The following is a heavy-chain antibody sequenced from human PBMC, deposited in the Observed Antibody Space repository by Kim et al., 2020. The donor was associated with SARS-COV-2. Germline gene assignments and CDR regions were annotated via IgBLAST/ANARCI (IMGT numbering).Heavy chain of an antibody. CDR3: ARETYYYDSSGLC. Sequence: YADSVKGRFTISRDNSKNTLYLQMNSLRAEDTAVYYCARETYYYDSSGLCWGQGTLVTVSS. J-gene: IGHJ4*02. D-gene: IGHD3-22*01. V-gene: IGHV3-66*01.